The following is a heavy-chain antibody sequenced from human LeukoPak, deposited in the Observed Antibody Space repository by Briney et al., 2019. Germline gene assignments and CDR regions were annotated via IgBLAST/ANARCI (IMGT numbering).Heavy chain of an antibody. CDR1: GFTLSTYW. J-gene: IGHJ4*02. V-gene: IGHV3-74*01. Sequence: GGSLRLSCAASGFTLSTYWMHWVRQAPGKGLVWVSRINSDGTTTTYADSVKGRFTISRDNAKNTLYLQMNSLRAEDTAVYYCGREYSDSRYFDYWGQGTLVTVSS. D-gene: IGHD6-13*01. CDR3: GREYSDSRYFDY. CDR2: INSDGTTT.